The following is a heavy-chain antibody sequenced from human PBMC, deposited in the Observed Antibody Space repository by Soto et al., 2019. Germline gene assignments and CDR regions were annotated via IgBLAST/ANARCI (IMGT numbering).Heavy chain of an antibody. Sequence: QVQLQESGPGLVKPSETLSLTCTVSGGSISSYYWSWIRKPPGKGLEWIGYIHYSGSTNNNPSLKCRVTISVYTSKNQFSLKLSSVTAADTAVYYCARRYSSGVDYWGQGTLFTVSS. J-gene: IGHJ4*02. CDR2: IHYSGST. CDR3: ARRYSSGVDY. D-gene: IGHD6-19*01. V-gene: IGHV4-59*01. CDR1: GGSISSYY.